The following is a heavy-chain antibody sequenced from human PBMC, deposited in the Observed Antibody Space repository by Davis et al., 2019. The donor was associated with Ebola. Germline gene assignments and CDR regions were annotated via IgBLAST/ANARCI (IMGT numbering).Heavy chain of an antibody. J-gene: IGHJ4*02. CDR1: GFTFANYA. D-gene: IGHD3-3*01. CDR3: AKGRWSGYWGYFDY. Sequence: PGGSLRLSCEVFGFTFANYAMSWVRQGPGKGLEWVSGITSVGSAYYTDAVKGRFTIFRDNSKNTLYLQMNNLRAEDTAVYYCAKGRWSGYWGYFDYWGQGTQVTFSS. V-gene: IGHV3-23*01. CDR2: ITSVGSA.